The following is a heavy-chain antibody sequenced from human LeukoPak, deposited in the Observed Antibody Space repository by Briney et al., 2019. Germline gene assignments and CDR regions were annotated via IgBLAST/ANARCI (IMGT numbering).Heavy chain of an antibody. CDR2: ISGSGVST. CDR3: ARDGKAVAVAFDI. D-gene: IGHD6-19*01. Sequence: GGSLRLSCAASGFTFSSYAMSWVRQAPGRGLEWVSAISGSGVSTYYADSVKGRLTISRDIFKNTLYLQMNSLRAEDTAVYYCARDGKAVAVAFDIWGQGTMVTVSS. V-gene: IGHV3-23*01. CDR1: GFTFSSYA. J-gene: IGHJ3*02.